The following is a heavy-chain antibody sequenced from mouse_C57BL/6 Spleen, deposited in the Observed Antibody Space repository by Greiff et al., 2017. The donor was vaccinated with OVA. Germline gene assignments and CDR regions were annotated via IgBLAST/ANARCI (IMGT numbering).Heavy chain of an antibody. CDR1: GYAFSSYW. J-gene: IGHJ3*01. V-gene: IGHV1-80*01. D-gene: IGHD1-1*01. Sequence: VKLQQSGAELVKPGASVKISCKASGYAFSSYWMNWVKQRPGKGLEWIGQIYPGDGDTNYNGKFKGKATLTAAKSSSTAYMQLSSLTSEDSAVYFCARGYYGSSYDLFAYWGQGTLVTVSA. CDR2: IYPGDGDT. CDR3: ARGYYGSSYDLFAY.